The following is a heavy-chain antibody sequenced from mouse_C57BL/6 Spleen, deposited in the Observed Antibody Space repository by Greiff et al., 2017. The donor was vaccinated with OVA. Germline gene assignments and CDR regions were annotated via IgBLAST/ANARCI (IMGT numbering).Heavy chain of an antibody. CDR3: VRQGYYGSTFRGDY. J-gene: IGHJ4*01. Sequence: DVHLVESGGGLVQPKGSLKLSCAASGFSFNTYAMNWVRQAPGKGLEWVARIRSKSNNYATYYADSVKDRFTISRDDSESMLYLQMNNLKTEDTAMYYCVRQGYYGSTFRGDYWGQGTSVTVSS. CDR1: GFSFNTYA. V-gene: IGHV10-1*01. CDR2: IRSKSNNYAT. D-gene: IGHD1-1*01.